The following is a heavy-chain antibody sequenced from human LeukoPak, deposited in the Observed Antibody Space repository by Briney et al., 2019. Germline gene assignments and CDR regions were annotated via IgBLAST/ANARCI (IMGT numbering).Heavy chain of an antibody. Sequence: SETRSLTCAVYGGSFSGYYWSWIRQPPGKGLEWIGEINHSGSTNYNPSLKSRVTISVDTSKNQFSLKLSSVTAADTAVYYYYYGMDVWGQGTTVTVSS. J-gene: IGHJ6*02. CDR3: YYGMDV. CDR1: GGSFSGYY. CDR2: INHSGST. V-gene: IGHV4-34*01.